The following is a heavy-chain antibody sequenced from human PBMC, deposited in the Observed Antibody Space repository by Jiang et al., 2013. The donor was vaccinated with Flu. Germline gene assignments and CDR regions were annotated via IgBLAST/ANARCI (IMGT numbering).Heavy chain of an antibody. CDR1: GYNFTSYG. J-gene: IGHJ4*02. V-gene: IGHV1-18*01. D-gene: IGHD2-2*01. Sequence: PGASVNVSCTAFGYNFTSYGVNWVRQAPGQGLEWMGWISTYNPKPDYARKFQGRVTMTTDTSTSTAYMELRSLRSDDTAVYYCTRDRIYCSGTSCSAFVSWGQGTLVTVSS. CDR3: TRDRIYCSGTSCSAFVS. CDR2: ISTYNPKP.